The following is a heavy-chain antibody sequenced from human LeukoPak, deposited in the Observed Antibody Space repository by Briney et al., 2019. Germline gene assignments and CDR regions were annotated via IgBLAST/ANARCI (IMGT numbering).Heavy chain of an antibody. D-gene: IGHD3-10*01. Sequence: PGGSLRLSCAASGFTVSSNYMSWVRQAPGKGLEWVSVIYSGGSTYYADSVKGRFTISRDNSKNTLYLQMNSLRAEDTAVYYCARDRGSHLYGSAYYYFDYWGQGTLVTVSS. CDR2: IYSGGST. CDR3: ARDRGSHLYGSAYYYFDY. J-gene: IGHJ4*02. V-gene: IGHV3-66*01. CDR1: GFTVSSNY.